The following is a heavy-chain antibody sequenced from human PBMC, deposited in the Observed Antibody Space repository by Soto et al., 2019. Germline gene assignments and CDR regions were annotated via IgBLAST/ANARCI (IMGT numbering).Heavy chain of an antibody. D-gene: IGHD3-10*01. Sequence: GESLKISCKGSGYRFTSYWIAWVRQMPGKGLEWMGIIYPTDSDTRYSPSFQGQVTISADKSISTAYLQWSSLKASDTAMYFCARVSMGISPHYNRDVWGQGTAVTVS. V-gene: IGHV5-51*01. J-gene: IGHJ6*03. CDR1: GYRFTSYW. CDR2: IYPTDSDT. CDR3: ARVSMGISPHYNRDV.